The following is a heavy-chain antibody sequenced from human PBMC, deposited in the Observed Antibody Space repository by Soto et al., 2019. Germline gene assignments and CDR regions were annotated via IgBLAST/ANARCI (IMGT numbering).Heavy chain of an antibody. J-gene: IGHJ4*02. CDR2: ISSSSSTI. V-gene: IGHV3-48*04. D-gene: IGHD1-26*01. Sequence: GGSLRLSCAASGFTFSSYSMNWVRQAPGKGLEWVSYISSSSSTIYYADSVKGRFTISRDNAKNSLYLQMNSLRAEDTAVYYCARDWELFDYWGQGTLVTVSS. CDR3: ARDWELFDY. CDR1: GFTFSSYS.